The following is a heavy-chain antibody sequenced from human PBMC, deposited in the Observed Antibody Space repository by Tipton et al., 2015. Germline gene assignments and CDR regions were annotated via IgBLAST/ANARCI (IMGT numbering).Heavy chain of an antibody. CDR1: GDSFSSSRYY. CDR2: VFYNGSA. J-gene: IGHJ3*02. Sequence: GLVKPSETLSLTCTVSGDSFSSSRYYWGWIRQPPGKGLEWIGSVFYNGSAYYNPSLKSRVTISVDTSKKQCYLRLSSVSAADTAIYYCARSRSYDDIRGPPFDIWGQGTMVTVSS. V-gene: IGHV4-39*07. CDR3: ARSRSYDDIRGPPFDI. D-gene: IGHD3-9*01.